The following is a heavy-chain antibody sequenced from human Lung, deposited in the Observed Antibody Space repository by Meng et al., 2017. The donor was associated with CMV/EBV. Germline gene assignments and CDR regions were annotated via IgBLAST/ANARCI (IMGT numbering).Heavy chain of an antibody. V-gene: IGHV1-18*01. CDR3: ARDSSGYAKSFYDYYHLDV. CDR1: GYTFTSHG. CDR2: ISGYIGDT. J-gene: IGHJ6*02. Sequence: ASVKVSCKASGYTFTSHGMSWVRQAPGQGLEWMGWISGYIGDTNYAQKLEGRVTMTTDTSRTTVYMELRSLISDDTAVYYCARDSSGYAKSFYDYYHLDVWGQGTTVTVSS. D-gene: IGHD2-2*01.